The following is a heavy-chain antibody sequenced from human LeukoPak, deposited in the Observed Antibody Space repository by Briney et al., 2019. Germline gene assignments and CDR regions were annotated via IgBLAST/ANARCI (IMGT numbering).Heavy chain of an antibody. CDR3: ARDLDYYGSGSYYKGYFDY. Sequence: ASVKISCKASGYTFTSYFMHWVRQAPGQGLEWMGIINPSAGDTGYAQKFQGRVTITTDTSTSTVYMELSSLTSDDTAVYYCARDLDYYGSGSYYKGYFDYWGQGTLVTVSS. J-gene: IGHJ4*02. V-gene: IGHV1-46*01. CDR1: GYTFTSYF. D-gene: IGHD3-10*01. CDR2: INPSAGDT.